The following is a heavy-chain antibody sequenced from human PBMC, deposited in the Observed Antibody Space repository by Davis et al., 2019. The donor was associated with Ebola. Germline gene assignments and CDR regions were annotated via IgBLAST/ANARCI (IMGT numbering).Heavy chain of an antibody. D-gene: IGHD5-24*01. CDR1: GFTFSSYG. J-gene: IGHJ4*02. Sequence: GESLKISCAASGFTFSSYGMHWVRQAPGKGLEWVAFIRYDGSNKYYADSVKGRFTISRDNSKNTLYLQMNSLRAEDTAVYYCAAEILYYFDYWGQGTLVTVSS. CDR3: AAEILYYFDY. V-gene: IGHV3-30*02. CDR2: IRYDGSNK.